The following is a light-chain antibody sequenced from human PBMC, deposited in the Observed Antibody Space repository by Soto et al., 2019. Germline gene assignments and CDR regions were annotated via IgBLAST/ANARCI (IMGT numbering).Light chain of an antibody. J-gene: IGKJ5*01. CDR3: QQYDNWPPIT. CDR1: QSVSSN. V-gene: IGKV3-15*01. CDR2: GAS. Sequence: EIVMTQSPATLSVSQGERATLSCTASQSVSSNLAWYQQKPGQAPRLLIYGASTRATGIPARSSGSGSGTEVTHTVSSLQSEDFAVYYCQQYDNWPPITFGQGTRLEIK.